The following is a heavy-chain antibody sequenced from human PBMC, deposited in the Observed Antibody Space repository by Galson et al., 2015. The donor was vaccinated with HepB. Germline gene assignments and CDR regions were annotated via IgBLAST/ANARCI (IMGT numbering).Heavy chain of an antibody. CDR1: GYTFTGYY. J-gene: IGHJ6*02. CDR2: INPNSGGT. Sequence: SVKVSCQASGYTFTGYYMHWVRQAPGQGLEWMGWINPNSGGTNYAQKFQGRVTMTRDTSISTAYMELSRLRSDDTAVYYCASQKDYYYYYGMDVWGQGTTVTVSS. V-gene: IGHV1-2*02. CDR3: ASQKDYYYYYGMDV.